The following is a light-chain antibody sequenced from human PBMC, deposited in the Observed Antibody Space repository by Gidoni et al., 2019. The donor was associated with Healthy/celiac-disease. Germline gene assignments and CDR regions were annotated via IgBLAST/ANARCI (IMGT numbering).Light chain of an antibody. CDR3: QQYYSIPWT. V-gene: IGKV4-1*01. J-gene: IGKJ1*01. Sequence: SVLYRSKNKNYSTWYQQKPGQPPKLLIYWASTRESGVPDRFSGRGSGTDFTLTISSLQAEDVAVYYCQQYYSIPWTFGQGTKVEIK. CDR1: SVLYRSKNKNY. CDR2: WAS.